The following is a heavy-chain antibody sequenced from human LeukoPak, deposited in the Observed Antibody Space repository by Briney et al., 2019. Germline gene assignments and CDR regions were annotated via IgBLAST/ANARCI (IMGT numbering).Heavy chain of an antibody. J-gene: IGHJ6*03. CDR1: GFNFYDYP. D-gene: IGHD1-20*01. CDR2: IRGDGVTT. Sequence: GGSLRLSCAASGFNFYDYPMHWVRQPPGKGLEWVSLIRGDGVTTYDADSVKGRFTISRDNSKDSLYLLMNSLRTEDTGLYYCAKVTDYYYTDAWGKGTTDTVSS. CDR3: AKVTDYYYTDA. V-gene: IGHV3-43*02.